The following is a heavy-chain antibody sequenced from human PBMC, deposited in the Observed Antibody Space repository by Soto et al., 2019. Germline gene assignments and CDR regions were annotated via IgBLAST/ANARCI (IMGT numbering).Heavy chain of an antibody. CDR3: ARVPDR. CDR1: GGSISSGNYY. CDR2: ISYSGST. D-gene: IGHD2-2*01. Sequence: SETLSLTCTVSGGSISSGNYYWSWIRQPPGKGLEWIGFISYSGSTYYSTSLKSRVTISVDTSKSQFSLSLSFVTAADTAVYYCARVPDRWGQGTLVTVSS. J-gene: IGHJ5*02. V-gene: IGHV4-30-4*01.